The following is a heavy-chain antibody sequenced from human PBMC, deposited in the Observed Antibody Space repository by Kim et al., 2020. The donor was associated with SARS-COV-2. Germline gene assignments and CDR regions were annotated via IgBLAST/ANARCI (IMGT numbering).Heavy chain of an antibody. CDR3: ASPGLSRGRGVLDY. Sequence: GGSLRLSCAASGFAVSSNSMSWVRQAPGKGLEWVSVIDSGGNNIYYESAKGGCSTSSNNTTNTPLYQIISRRVEDTAPLSYWASPGLSRGRGVLDY. CDR2: IDSGGNN. D-gene: IGHD3-10*01. J-gene: IGHJ4*01. CDR1: GFAVSSNS. V-gene: IGHV3-66*01.